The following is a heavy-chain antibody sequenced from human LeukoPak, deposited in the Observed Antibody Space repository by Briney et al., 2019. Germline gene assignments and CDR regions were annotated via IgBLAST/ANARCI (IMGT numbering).Heavy chain of an antibody. D-gene: IGHD2-15*01. CDR2: IYYSGST. J-gene: IGHJ4*02. CDR1: GGSISSGGYY. V-gene: IGHV4-31*03. Sequence: SQTLSLTCTVSGGSISSGGYYWSWIRQHPGKGLEWIGYIYYSGSTYYNPSLKSRVTMSVDTSKNQFSLKLSSVTAADTAVYYCARAPEVLLAGFDYWGQGTLVTVSS. CDR3: ARAPEVLLAGFDY.